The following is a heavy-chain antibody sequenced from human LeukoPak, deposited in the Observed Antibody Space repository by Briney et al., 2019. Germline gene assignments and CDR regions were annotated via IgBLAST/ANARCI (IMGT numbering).Heavy chain of an antibody. D-gene: IGHD3-3*01. Sequence: GGSLRLSCAASGFTFSDYYMSWIRQAPGKGLEWVSAISGSGGSTYYADSVKGRFTISRDNSKNTLYLQMNSLRAEDTAVYYCAKGSITIFGVVIHDAFDIWGQGTMVTVSS. V-gene: IGHV3-23*01. J-gene: IGHJ3*02. CDR1: GFTFSDYY. CDR2: ISGSGGST. CDR3: AKGSITIFGVVIHDAFDI.